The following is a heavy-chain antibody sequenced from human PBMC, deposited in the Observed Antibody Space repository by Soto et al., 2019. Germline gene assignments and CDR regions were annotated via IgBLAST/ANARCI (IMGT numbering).Heavy chain of an antibody. CDR1: GVSISSGGYY. V-gene: IGHV4-61*08. J-gene: IGHJ5*02. CDR3: ARENYYGSGSYYNVGDWFDP. D-gene: IGHD3-10*01. CDR2: IYYSGST. Sequence: PSETLSLTCTVSGVSISSGGYYWSWIRQHPGKGLEWIGYIYYSGSTYYNPSLKSRVTISVDTSKNQFSLKLSSVTAADTAVYYCARENYYGSGSYYNVGDWFDPWGQGTLVTVSS.